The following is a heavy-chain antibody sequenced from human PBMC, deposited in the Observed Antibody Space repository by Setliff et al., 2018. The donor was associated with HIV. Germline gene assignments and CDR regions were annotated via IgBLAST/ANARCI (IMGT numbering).Heavy chain of an antibody. CDR3: ARESTMVRGVSDY. V-gene: IGHV3-23*01. D-gene: IGHD3-10*01. J-gene: IGHJ4*02. CDR1: GFTFSSYS. Sequence: PGGSLRLSCAASGFTFSSYSMTWVRQAPGKGLEWVSSIRTDGDATYYADSVKGRFTISRDNSKNTLYLQMNSLRVEDAAVYYCARESTMVRGVSDYWGQGTLVTVSS. CDR2: IRTDGDAT.